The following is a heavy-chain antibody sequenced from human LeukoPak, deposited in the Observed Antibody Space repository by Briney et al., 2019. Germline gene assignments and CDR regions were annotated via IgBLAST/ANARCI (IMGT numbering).Heavy chain of an antibody. CDR2: ISTDGSQ. CDR3: AKNDGNIWQPHS. Sequence: GGSLRLSCSTSGFTFSNFVMQWVRQTPGKGLEYVSVISTDGSQYYPDSVKGRFTIFRDNSKNTLYLQMNSLRPEDTAIYYCAKNDGNIWQPHSWGQGTLVTVSS. J-gene: IGHJ4*02. CDR1: GFTFSNFV. V-gene: IGHV3-64D*06.